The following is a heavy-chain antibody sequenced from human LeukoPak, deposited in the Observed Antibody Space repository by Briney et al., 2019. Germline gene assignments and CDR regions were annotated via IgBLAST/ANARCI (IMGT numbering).Heavy chain of an antibody. V-gene: IGHV3-30*18. CDR3: AKEGIPARPGSDY. J-gene: IGHJ4*02. D-gene: IGHD6-6*01. Sequence: PGRSLRLSCAASGFIFSSYGMHWVRQAPGKGLEWVAVISYDGSYKYYADSVKGRFTISRDKSKNTLYLQMNSLRAEDTAVYYCAKEGIPARPGSDYWGQGTLVTVSS. CDR1: GFIFSSYG. CDR2: ISYDGSYK.